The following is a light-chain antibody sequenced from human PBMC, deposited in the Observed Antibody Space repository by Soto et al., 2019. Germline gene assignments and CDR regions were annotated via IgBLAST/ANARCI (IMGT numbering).Light chain of an antibody. CDR3: QKYSSVPV. J-gene: IGKJ3*01. CDR1: QGIRNY. Sequence: DIPMTQSPPSLSASVGDRVTITCRASQGIRNYVAWYQQIPGKAPKLLIYAASTLQSGVPSRFSGSGSGPDFPLTINVLQPEEVATYSCQKYSSVPVFGPGTKVEIK. CDR2: AAS. V-gene: IGKV1-27*01.